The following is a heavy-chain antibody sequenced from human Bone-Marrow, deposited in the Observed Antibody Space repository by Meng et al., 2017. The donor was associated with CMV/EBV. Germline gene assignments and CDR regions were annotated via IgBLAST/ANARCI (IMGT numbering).Heavy chain of an antibody. V-gene: IGHV3-33*01. D-gene: IGHD3-3*01. J-gene: IGHJ5*02. CDR1: GFTFSSYG. Sequence: GESLKISCAASGFTFSSYGMHWVRQAPGKGLEWVAVIWYDGSNKYYADSVKGRFTISRDNSKNTLYLQMNSLRVEDTAVYYCAMVFWSGYSLDWFDPWGQGTLVTVSS. CDR3: AMVFWSGYSLDWFDP. CDR2: IWYDGSNK.